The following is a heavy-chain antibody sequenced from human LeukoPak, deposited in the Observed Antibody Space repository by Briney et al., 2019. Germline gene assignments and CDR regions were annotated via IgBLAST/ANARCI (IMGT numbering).Heavy chain of an antibody. CDR2: INPNSGGT. Sequence: ASVKVSCKASGYTFTGYYMHWVRQAPGQGLEWMGWINPNSGGTNYAQKFQGWVTMTRDTSISTAYMELSRLRSDDTAVYYCAREYCSSTSCFYGMDVRGQGTTVTVSS. CDR1: GYTFTGYY. D-gene: IGHD2-2*01. V-gene: IGHV1-2*04. J-gene: IGHJ6*02. CDR3: AREYCSSTSCFYGMDV.